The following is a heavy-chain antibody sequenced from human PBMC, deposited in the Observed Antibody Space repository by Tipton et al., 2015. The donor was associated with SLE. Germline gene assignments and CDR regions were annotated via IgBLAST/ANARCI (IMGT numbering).Heavy chain of an antibody. Sequence: TLSLTCAVSASSLTSGFYWGWMRQPPGKGLEWIGSVFDTGYTAYNPSLEGRMSISVDTSNNEFSLKLSSVTAADTAVYFCARKDLGRVATLTFDIWGLGTLVTVSS. V-gene: IGHV4-38-2*01. CDR2: VFDTGYT. J-gene: IGHJ4*02. CDR3: ARKDLGRVATLTFDI. D-gene: IGHD5-12*01. CDR1: ASSLTSGFY.